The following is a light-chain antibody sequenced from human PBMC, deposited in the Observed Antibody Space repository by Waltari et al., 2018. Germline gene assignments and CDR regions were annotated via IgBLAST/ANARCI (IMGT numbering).Light chain of an antibody. CDR3: ASWDDSPNGRWV. CDR2: RND. V-gene: IGLV1-44*01. J-gene: IGLJ3*02. CDR1: YSNVGNNV. Sequence: QSVLTQPPSASGAPGQRVTISCSGTYSNVGNNVVNWYQQVPGTVPKLLIYRNDQRPSGVPGRFSGSKSGSSASLAISGLRSEDEADYFCASWDDSPNGRWVFGGGTKVTVL.